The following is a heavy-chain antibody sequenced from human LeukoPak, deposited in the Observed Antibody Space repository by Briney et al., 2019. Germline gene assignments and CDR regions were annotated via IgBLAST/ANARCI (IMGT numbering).Heavy chain of an antibody. D-gene: IGHD3-16*02. J-gene: IGHJ4*02. Sequence: SETQSLTCTVSGGSISSYYWSWLRQPPGKGLEWIGYVYNSGSTNYNPSLRSRVTISLDTSRNQFSLRLSSVTAADTAVYFCAREYRGFTPGWFDDWGQGTLVTVSS. CDR1: GGSISSYY. CDR2: VYNSGST. V-gene: IGHV4-59*01. CDR3: AREYRGFTPGWFDD.